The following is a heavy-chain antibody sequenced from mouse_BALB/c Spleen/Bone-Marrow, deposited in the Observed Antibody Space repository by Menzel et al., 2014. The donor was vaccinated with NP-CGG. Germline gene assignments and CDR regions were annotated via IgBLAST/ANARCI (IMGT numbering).Heavy chain of an antibody. Sequence: VQLQQSGAELMKPGASVKISCKATGYTFSSYWTEWVKQRPGHGLEWIGEILPGSGNIYFNEKFKGRATFTADTSSTTDYMQHSSLTSEDSAVYYCARGDWDFAMDYWGQGTPVTVSS. CDR3: ARGDWDFAMDY. CDR1: GYTFSSYW. CDR2: ILPGSGNI. V-gene: IGHV1-9*01. D-gene: IGHD4-1*01. J-gene: IGHJ4*01.